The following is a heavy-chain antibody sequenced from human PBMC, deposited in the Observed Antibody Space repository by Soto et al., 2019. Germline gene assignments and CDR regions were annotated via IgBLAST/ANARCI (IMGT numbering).Heavy chain of an antibody. Sequence: GGSLRLSCASSVFTFISYAMSWVRQAPGKGLEWVSAISGSGGSTYYADSVKGRFTISRDNSKNTLYLQMNSLRAEDTAVYYCALIIPSSSWYDTRYGMDVWGQGTTVTVSS. CDR1: VFTFISYA. J-gene: IGHJ6*02. D-gene: IGHD6-13*01. CDR2: ISGSGGST. V-gene: IGHV3-23*01. CDR3: ALIIPSSSWYDTRYGMDV.